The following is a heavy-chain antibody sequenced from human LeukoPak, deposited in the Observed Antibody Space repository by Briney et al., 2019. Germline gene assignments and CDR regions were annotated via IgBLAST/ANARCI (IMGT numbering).Heavy chain of an antibody. J-gene: IGHJ3*02. V-gene: IGHV3-11*01. CDR3: ARPPRGSDAFDI. Sequence: GGSLRLSCAASGFTFCDYYMSWSREAPGEGLEWVSYISSSGSTIYYADSVKGRFTISRDNAKNSLYLQMNSLRAEDTAVYYCARPPRGSDAFDIWGQGTMVTVSS. CDR2: ISSSGSTI. CDR1: GFTFCDYY. D-gene: IGHD3-10*01.